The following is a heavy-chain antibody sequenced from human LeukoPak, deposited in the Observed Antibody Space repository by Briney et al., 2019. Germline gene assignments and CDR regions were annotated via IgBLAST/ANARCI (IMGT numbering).Heavy chain of an antibody. CDR2: ISGSGSFT. CDR1: GFAFSDYY. Sequence: GGALRLSCAASGFAFSDYYMIWIRQAPGKGLEWLGYISGSGSFTNYADSVKGRFNISRDNAKESVYLQMNSLRAEDTALYYCARDLSWRTGSLDYWGQGTMVTVSS. J-gene: IGHJ4*02. D-gene: IGHD3/OR15-3a*01. CDR3: ARDLSWRTGSLDY. V-gene: IGHV3-11*05.